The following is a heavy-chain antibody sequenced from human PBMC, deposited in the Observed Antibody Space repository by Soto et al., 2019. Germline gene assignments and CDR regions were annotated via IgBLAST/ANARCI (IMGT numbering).Heavy chain of an antibody. Sequence: QVQLQESGPGLVKPSETLSLTCTVSGGSISSYYWSWIRQPPGKGLEWIGYIYYSGSTNYNPSLKSRVTISVDTSKNQFSLKLSSVTAADTAVYYCSRTSRAAAALVYWGQGTLVTVSS. J-gene: IGHJ4*02. V-gene: IGHV4-59*01. CDR3: SRTSRAAAALVY. D-gene: IGHD6-13*01. CDR2: IYYSGST. CDR1: GGSISSYY.